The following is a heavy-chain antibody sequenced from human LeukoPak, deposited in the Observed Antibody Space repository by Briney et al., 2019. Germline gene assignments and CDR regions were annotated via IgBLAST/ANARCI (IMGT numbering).Heavy chain of an antibody. D-gene: IGHD5-24*01. CDR1: GFSFSTYD. J-gene: IGHJ4*02. V-gene: IGHV3-23*01. Sequence: GGSLRLSCVGSGFSFSTYDMGWVRQTPGKGLEWVSAISTTGGYTEDADSVKGRFTISRDNSQNTLFLQMHSLRAEDTAVYYCAKKPATIKFPFDIWGQGTLVAVSP. CDR3: AKKPATIKFPFDI. CDR2: ISTTGGYT.